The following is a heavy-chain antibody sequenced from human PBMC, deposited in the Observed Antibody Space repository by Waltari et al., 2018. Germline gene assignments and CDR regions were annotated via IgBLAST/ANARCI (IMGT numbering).Heavy chain of an antibody. CDR2: ISYDGSNK. CDR1: GFTFSSYG. V-gene: IGHV3-30*03. CDR3: ARVPPSGRSRDGYNYRRGGSG. J-gene: IGHJ4*02. Sequence: QVQLVESGGGVVQPGRSLRLSCAASGFTFSSYGMHWVRQAPGTGLEWVAVISYDGSNKYYADAVKGRFTISRDNSKNTLYLQMNSLRSEDTAVYYCARVPPSGRSRDGYNYRRGGSGWGQGTLVTVSS. D-gene: IGHD3-10*01.